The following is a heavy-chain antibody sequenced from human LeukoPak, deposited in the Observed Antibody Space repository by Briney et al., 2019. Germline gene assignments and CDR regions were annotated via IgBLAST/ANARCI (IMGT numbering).Heavy chain of an antibody. CDR1: GGSLSGYY. Sequence: SETLSLTCAVYGGSLSGYYWIWIRQPPGKGLEWIGEINHSGSTNYNPSLKSRVTISVDTSKNQFSLKLSSVTAADTAVYYCARGGAVTTGMGMDVWGQGTTVTVSS. CDR2: INHSGST. V-gene: IGHV4-34*01. D-gene: IGHD4-11*01. CDR3: ARGGAVTTGMGMDV. J-gene: IGHJ6*02.